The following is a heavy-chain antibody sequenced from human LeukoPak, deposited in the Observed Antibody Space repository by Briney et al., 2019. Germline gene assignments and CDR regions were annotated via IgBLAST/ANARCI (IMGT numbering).Heavy chain of an antibody. V-gene: IGHV3-49*04. CDR3: TRVVVVVAANPTLLRAFDI. CDR1: GFTFGDYA. D-gene: IGHD2-15*01. CDR2: IRSKAYGGTT. Sequence: RPGGSLRLSCTASGFTFGDYAMSWVRQAPGKGLEWVGFIRSKAYGGTTEYAASVKGRFTISRDDSKSIAYLQMNSLKTEDTAVYYCTRVVVVVAANPTLLRAFDIWGQGTMVTVSS. J-gene: IGHJ3*02.